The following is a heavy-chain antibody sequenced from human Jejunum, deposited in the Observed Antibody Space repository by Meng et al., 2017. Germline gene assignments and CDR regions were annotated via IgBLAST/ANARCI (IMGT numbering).Heavy chain of an antibody. D-gene: IGHD1-26*01. V-gene: IGHV4-30-2*01. CDR1: GGSISSDGYT. J-gene: IGHJ4*02. Sequence: QLQLQESGSGLLNPSQTLSLTRAASGGSISSDGYTLSWIRQPPGKGLEWIGYIYHTGSTYYNPSLKSRVTISVDRSKNQFSLNLSSVTAADTAVYYCARMDSAFHYFDYWGQGTLVTVSS. CDR2: IYHTGST. CDR3: ARMDSAFHYFDY.